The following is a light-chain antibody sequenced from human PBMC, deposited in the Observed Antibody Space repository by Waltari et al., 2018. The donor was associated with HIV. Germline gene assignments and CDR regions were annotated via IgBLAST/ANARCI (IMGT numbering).Light chain of an antibody. Sequence: QSALTQPASVSGSPGQSNTNSCTGTNSDIGKYNLVSWYQQHPGKVPKVLIFEVTTRPSGISHRFSGSKSDNTASLTISGLQAEDEADYYCSSYATGNTYVFGTGTSVTVL. CDR2: EVT. CDR3: SSYATGNTYV. V-gene: IGLV2-23*02. J-gene: IGLJ1*01. CDR1: NSDIGKYNL.